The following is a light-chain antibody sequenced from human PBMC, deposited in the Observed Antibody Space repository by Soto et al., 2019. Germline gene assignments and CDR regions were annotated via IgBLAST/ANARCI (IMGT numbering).Light chain of an antibody. CDR1: QNVKSSN. CDR3: QHYGTSMWT. Sequence: EIVLTQSPGALSLSPGERATLSCRASQNVKSSNLAWFQQKPGQAPRLLMFDASFRATGIPDRFSGSGSGADFTLTISRLEAEDFAVYYRQHYGTSMWTFGQGTKVEVK. J-gene: IGKJ1*01. V-gene: IGKV3-20*01. CDR2: DAS.